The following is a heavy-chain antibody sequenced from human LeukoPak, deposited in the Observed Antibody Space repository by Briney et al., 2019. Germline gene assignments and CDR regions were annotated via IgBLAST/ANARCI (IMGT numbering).Heavy chain of an antibody. D-gene: IGHD3-10*01. CDR3: ARNGRGDY. CDR1: GFTFSSYW. J-gene: IGHJ4*02. Sequence: PGGSLRLACAASGFTFSSYWMSWVRQAPGKGGEWVANIKQDGGDKYYVDSVKGRFTISRDNAKNSLYLQMNSLRAEDTAVYYCARNGRGDYWGQGTLVTVSS. CDR2: IKQDGGDK. V-gene: IGHV3-7*05.